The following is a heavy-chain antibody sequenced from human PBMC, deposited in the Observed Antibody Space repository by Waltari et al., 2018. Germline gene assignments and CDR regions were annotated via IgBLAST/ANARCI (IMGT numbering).Heavy chain of an antibody. Sequence: QVQLQQWGAGLLKPSETLSLTCAVYGGSFSGYSWSWIRQTPGKGLEWIGEINHSGSTNYNPSLKSRVTISVDTSKNQFSLKLSSVTAADTAVYYCAREKGPRTGDYYMDVWGKGTTVTVSS. J-gene: IGHJ6*03. D-gene: IGHD2-8*02. CDR1: GGSFSGYS. V-gene: IGHV4-34*01. CDR2: INHSGST. CDR3: AREKGPRTGDYYMDV.